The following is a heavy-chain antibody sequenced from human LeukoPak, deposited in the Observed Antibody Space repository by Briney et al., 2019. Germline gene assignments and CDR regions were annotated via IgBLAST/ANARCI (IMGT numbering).Heavy chain of an antibody. V-gene: IGHV1-69*02. CDR2: IIPILGIA. J-gene: IGHJ4*02. D-gene: IGHD3-22*01. CDR3: ARSLSNYYDSSGYPIDY. CDR1: GDSFSSYT. Sequence: SVKVSCKASGDSFSSYTISWVRQAPGQGLEWMGRIIPILGIANYAQKFQGRVTITADKSTSTAYMELSSLRSEDTAVYYCARSLSNYYDSSGYPIDYWGQGTLVTVSS.